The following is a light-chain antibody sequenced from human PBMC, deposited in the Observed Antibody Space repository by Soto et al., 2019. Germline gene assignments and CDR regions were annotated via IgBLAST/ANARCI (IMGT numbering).Light chain of an antibody. V-gene: IGKV3-11*01. Sequence: DIVLTQSPVTLALSPCDRATLSCRASETVSSYLLWYQQKPGQDPRLLIYDASERATGIPARFSGSGSETDFTLTISSLEPEDFGVYYCLHRMNWPLTFGQGTRLEI. CDR1: ETVSSY. J-gene: IGKJ5*01. CDR3: LHRMNWPLT. CDR2: DAS.